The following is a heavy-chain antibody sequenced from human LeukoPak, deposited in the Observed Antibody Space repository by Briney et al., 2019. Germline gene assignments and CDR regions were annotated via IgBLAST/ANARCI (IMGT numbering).Heavy chain of an antibody. J-gene: IGHJ3*02. Sequence: GASVKVSCKASGGTFSSYAISWVRQAPGQGLEWMGGIIPIFGTANYAQKFQGRVTITTDESTSTAYTELSSLRSEDTAVYYCARGDSSGYYVYDAFDIWGQGTMVTVSS. V-gene: IGHV1-69*05. CDR1: GGTFSSYA. CDR3: ARGDSSGYYVYDAFDI. D-gene: IGHD3-22*01. CDR2: IIPIFGTA.